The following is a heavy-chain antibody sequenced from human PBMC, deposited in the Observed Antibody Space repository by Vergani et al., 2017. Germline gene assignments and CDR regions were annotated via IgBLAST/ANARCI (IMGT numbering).Heavy chain of an antibody. V-gene: IGHV3-74*01. CDR3: AKDYYDILTGYSPFDY. J-gene: IGHJ4*02. Sequence: EVQLVESGGGLVQPGGSLRLSCAASGFTFSSYWMHWVRQAPGKGLVWVSRINSDGSSTSYADSVKGRFTISRDNAKNTLYLQMNSLRAEDTAVYYCAKDYYDILTGYSPFDYWGQGTLVTVSS. CDR1: GFTFSSYW. CDR2: INSDGSST. D-gene: IGHD3-9*01.